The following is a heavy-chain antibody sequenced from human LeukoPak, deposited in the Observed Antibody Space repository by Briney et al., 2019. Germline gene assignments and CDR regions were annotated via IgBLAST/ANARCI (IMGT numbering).Heavy chain of an antibody. V-gene: IGHV1-2*02. D-gene: IGHD1-26*01. CDR3: AHLVGATAFDI. CDR1: GYTLTELS. Sequence: ASVKVSCKVSGYTLTELSMHWVRQAPGQGLEWMGWINPNSGGTNYAQKFQGRVTMTRDTSISTAYMELSRLRSDDTAVYYCAHLVGATAFDIWGQGTMVTVSA. J-gene: IGHJ3*02. CDR2: INPNSGGT.